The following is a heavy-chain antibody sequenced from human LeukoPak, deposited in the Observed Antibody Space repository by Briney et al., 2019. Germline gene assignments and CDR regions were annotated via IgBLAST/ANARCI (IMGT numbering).Heavy chain of an antibody. Sequence: SETLSLTCTVSGGSISSYYWSWIRQPAGEGLEWIGRIYTSGSTNYNPSLKSRVTMSVDTSKNQFSLKLSSVTAADTAVYYCARHPGYCSGGSCSYFDYWGQGTLVTVSS. V-gene: IGHV4-4*07. J-gene: IGHJ4*02. CDR3: ARHPGYCSGGSCSYFDY. CDR1: GGSISSYY. D-gene: IGHD2-15*01. CDR2: IYTSGST.